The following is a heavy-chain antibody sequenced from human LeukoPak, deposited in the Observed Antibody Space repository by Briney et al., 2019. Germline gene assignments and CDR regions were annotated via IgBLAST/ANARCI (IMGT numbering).Heavy chain of an antibody. CDR1: GGSISSYY. D-gene: IGHD6-19*01. CDR3: ARLSGGPYSSGWLDY. CDR2: IYYSGST. Sequence: PSETLSLTCTVSGGSISSYYWSWIRQPPGKGLEWIGYIYYSGSTNYNPSLKSRVTISVDTSKNQFSLKLSSVTAADTAVYYCARLSGGPYSSGWLDYWGQGTLVTVSS. V-gene: IGHV4-59*01. J-gene: IGHJ4*02.